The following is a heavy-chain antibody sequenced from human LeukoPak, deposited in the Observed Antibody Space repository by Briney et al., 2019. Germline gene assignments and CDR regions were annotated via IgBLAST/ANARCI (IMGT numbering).Heavy chain of an antibody. J-gene: IGHJ3*02. V-gene: IGHV3-7*01. CDR2: IKQDGSEK. D-gene: IGHD1-26*01. CDR3: ARVYSGSLDAFDI. Sequence: GGSQRLSCAASGFTFSSYWMSWVRQAPGKGLEWVANIKQDGSEKYYVDSVKGRFTISRDNAKNSLYLQMNSLRAEDTAVYYCARVYSGSLDAFDIWGQGTMVTVSS. CDR1: GFTFSSYW.